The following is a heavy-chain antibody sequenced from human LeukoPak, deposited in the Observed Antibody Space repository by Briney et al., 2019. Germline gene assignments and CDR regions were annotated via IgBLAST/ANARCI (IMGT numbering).Heavy chain of an antibody. CDR2: IYYSGST. D-gene: IGHD4-23*01. V-gene: IGHV4-59*01. Sequence: SETLSLTCTVSGGSISSYYRSWIRQPPGKGLEWIGYIYYSGSTNYNPSLKSRVTISVDTSKNQFSLKLSSVTAADTAVYYCARDGGNGPALDYWGQGTLVTVSS. J-gene: IGHJ4*02. CDR3: ARDGGNGPALDY. CDR1: GGSISSYY.